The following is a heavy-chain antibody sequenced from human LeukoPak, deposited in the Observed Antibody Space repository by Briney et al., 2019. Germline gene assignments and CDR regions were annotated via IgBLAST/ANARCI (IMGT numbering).Heavy chain of an antibody. CDR1: GYTFTSYG. CDR2: ISPYNGKT. D-gene: IGHD3-9*01. CDR3: ARDLVYYDILTGPSCDY. V-gene: IGHV1-18*01. Sequence: ASVKVSCKASGYTFTSYGLSWVRQAPGQGLEWMGWISPYNGKTNYAEKLQGRVTMTTDTSTSTAYMELRSLRSDDTAVYFCARDLVYYDILTGPSCDYWGQGILVTVSS. J-gene: IGHJ4*02.